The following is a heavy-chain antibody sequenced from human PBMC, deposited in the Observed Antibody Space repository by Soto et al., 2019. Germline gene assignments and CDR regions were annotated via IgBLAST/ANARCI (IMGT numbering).Heavy chain of an antibody. D-gene: IGHD6-19*01. CDR1: GFTFDDYG. CDR3: ARAQTGIAVAGAFDY. J-gene: IGHJ4*02. CDR2: INWNGGST. V-gene: IGHV3-20*01. Sequence: PGGSLRLSCAASGFTFDDYGMSWVRQAPGKGLEWVSGINWNGGSTGYADSVKGRFTISKDNAKNSLYLQMNSLRAEDTALYHCARAQTGIAVAGAFDYWGQGTLVTVSS.